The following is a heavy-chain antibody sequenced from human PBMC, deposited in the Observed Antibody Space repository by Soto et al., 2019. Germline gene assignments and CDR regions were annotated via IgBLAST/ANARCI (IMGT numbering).Heavy chain of an antibody. D-gene: IGHD5-12*01. Sequence: GGSLRLSCAASGFTFSNAWMSWVRQAPGKGLEWVGRIKSKTDGGTTDYAAPVKGRFTISRDDSENTLYLQMNSLKTEDTAVYYCTTDGYNERPSFDYWGQGTLVTVSS. CDR3: TTDGYNERPSFDY. V-gene: IGHV3-15*01. CDR2: IKSKTDGGTT. J-gene: IGHJ4*02. CDR1: GFTFSNAW.